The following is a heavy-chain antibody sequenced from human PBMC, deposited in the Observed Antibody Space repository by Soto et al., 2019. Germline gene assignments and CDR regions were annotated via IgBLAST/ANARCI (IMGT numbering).Heavy chain of an antibody. D-gene: IGHD2-21*02. CDR1: GFTFSSYW. Sequence: GGSLRLSCAASGFTFSSYWMSWVRQAPGKGLEWVANIKQDGSEKYYVDSVKGRFTISRDNAKNSLYLQMNSLRAEDTAVYYCARACGDCYVYYYYGMDVWGQGTTVTVSS. CDR2: IKQDGSEK. V-gene: IGHV3-7*05. CDR3: ARACGDCYVYYYYGMDV. J-gene: IGHJ6*02.